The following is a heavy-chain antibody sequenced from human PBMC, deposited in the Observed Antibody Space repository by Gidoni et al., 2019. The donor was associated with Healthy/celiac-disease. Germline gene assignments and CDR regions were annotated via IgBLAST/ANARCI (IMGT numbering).Heavy chain of an antibody. V-gene: IGHV4-31*03. CDR1: GGSISSGCYY. D-gene: IGHD6-6*01. CDR3: ARVDSPLGSSSFNAFDI. J-gene: IGHJ3*02. Sequence: QVQLQESGQGLVKPSQTLSLTCTVSGGSISSGCYYWSWIRQHPGKGLEWIGYIYYSGSTYYNPSLKSRVTISVDTSKNQFSLKLSSVTAADTAVYYCARVDSPLGSSSFNAFDIWGQGTMVTVSS. CDR2: IYYSGST.